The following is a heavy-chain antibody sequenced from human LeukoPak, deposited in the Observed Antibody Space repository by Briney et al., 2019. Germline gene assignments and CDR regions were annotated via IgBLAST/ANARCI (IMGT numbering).Heavy chain of an antibody. V-gene: IGHV1-24*01. CDR1: GYTLTELS. CDR2: FDPEDGET. CDR3: AHSHDYGDPYFDY. J-gene: IGHJ4*02. D-gene: IGHD4-17*01. Sequence: ASVKVSCKVSGYTLTELSMHWVRQAPGKGLEWMGGFDPEDGETIYAQKFQGRVTMTTDTSTSTAYMELRSLRSDDTAVYYCAHSHDYGDPYFDYWGQGTLVTVSS.